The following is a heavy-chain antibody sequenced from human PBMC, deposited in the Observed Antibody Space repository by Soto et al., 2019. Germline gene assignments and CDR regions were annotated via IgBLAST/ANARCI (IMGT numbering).Heavy chain of an antibody. V-gene: IGHV4-34*01. J-gene: IGHJ4*02. CDR2: INHSGST. CDR3: ARGARYSYGFRPFDY. Sequence: SETLSLTCAVYGGSFSGYYWSWIRQPPGKGLEWIGEINHSGSTNYNPSLKSRVTISVETSKNQFPLNLSSVTAADTAVYYCARGARYSYGFRPFDYWGQGTLVTVSS. D-gene: IGHD5-18*01. CDR1: GGSFSGYY.